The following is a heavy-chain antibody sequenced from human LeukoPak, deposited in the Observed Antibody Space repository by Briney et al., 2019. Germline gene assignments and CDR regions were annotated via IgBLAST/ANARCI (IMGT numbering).Heavy chain of an antibody. CDR3: ARAGSGSYYYYCYMDV. D-gene: IGHD1-26*01. Sequence: GGSLRLSCAASGFTFSEFAMHWVRQAAGKGLEWVGRIRSKANNYATAYAASVKGRFTISRGYSKTTAYLQMNSLKTEDTAVYYCARAGSGSYYYYCYMDVWGKGTTVTVSS. J-gene: IGHJ6*03. CDR1: GFTFSEFA. CDR2: IRSKANNYAT. V-gene: IGHV3-73*01.